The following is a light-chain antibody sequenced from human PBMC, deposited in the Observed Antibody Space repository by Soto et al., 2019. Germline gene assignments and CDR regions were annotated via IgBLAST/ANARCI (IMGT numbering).Light chain of an antibody. Sequence: DLQMTQSPSTLSVSVGDRVTITCRASQSISTWLAWHQQKPGKAPKLLISKASSLESGVPSRFSGSGSGTDFTLTISRLEPEDFAVYYCPKYGPSPLTFGGGTKVEI. CDR3: PKYGPSPLT. V-gene: IGKV1-5*03. CDR2: KAS. CDR1: QSISTW. J-gene: IGKJ4*01.